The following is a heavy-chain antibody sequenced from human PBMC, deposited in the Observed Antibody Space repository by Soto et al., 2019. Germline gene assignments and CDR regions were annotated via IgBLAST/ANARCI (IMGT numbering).Heavy chain of an antibody. CDR3: AKDLGSGKPYYYYAMDV. J-gene: IGHJ6*02. D-gene: IGHD3-10*01. CDR1: GFIFSKYG. CDR2: ISYDGSNK. V-gene: IGHV3-30*18. Sequence: QVQLVESGGGVVQPGRSLRLSCGASGFIFSKYGMHWVRQAPGKGLEWVAVISYDGSNKYYAESVKGRFIISRDKSENTLYLQMNSLRAEDTALYYCAKDLGSGKPYYYYAMDVWGQGTTVIVSS.